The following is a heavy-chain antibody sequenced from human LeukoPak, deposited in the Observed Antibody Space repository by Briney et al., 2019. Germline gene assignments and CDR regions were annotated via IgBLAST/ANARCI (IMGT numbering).Heavy chain of an antibody. D-gene: IGHD6-19*01. CDR3: AKSPFRWLVLGLDY. J-gene: IGHJ4*02. CDR1: GFTFDDYA. V-gene: IGHV3-9*01. Sequence: GGSLRLSCAASGFTFDDYAMHWVRHAPGKGLEWVSGISWNSGSIGYADSVKGRFTISRDNAKNSLYLQMNSLRAEDTALYYCAKSPFRWLVLGLDYWGQGTLVTVSS. CDR2: ISWNSGSI.